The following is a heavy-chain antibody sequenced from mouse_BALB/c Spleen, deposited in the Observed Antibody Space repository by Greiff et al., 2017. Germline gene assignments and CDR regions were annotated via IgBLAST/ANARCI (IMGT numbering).Heavy chain of an antibody. J-gene: IGHJ2*01. Sequence: VQLQESGAELVRPGASVTLSCKASGYTFTDYEMHWVKQTPVHGLEWIGAIDPETGGTAYNQKFKGKATLTADKSSSTAYMERRSLTSEDSAVYYCTRNYGIFDYWGQGTTLTVSS. CDR1: GYTFTDYE. CDR3: TRNYGIFDY. CDR2: IDPETGGT. V-gene: IGHV1-15*01. D-gene: IGHD2-1*01.